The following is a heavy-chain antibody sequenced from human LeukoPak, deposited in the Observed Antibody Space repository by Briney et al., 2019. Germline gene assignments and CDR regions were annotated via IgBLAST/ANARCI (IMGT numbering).Heavy chain of an antibody. J-gene: IGHJ3*01. V-gene: IGHV1-46*02. D-gene: IGHD3-22*01. CDR2: INPSGSST. CDR1: GYTFNSYY. Sequence: ASVKVSCKAFGYTFNSYYIHWVRQAPGQGLEWMGIINPSGSSTSYAQKFQGRVTMARDMSTSTVYMELSSLRSDDTAMYYCARDLNYDSSGYVVWGQGTMVTVSS. CDR3: ARDLNYDSSGYVV.